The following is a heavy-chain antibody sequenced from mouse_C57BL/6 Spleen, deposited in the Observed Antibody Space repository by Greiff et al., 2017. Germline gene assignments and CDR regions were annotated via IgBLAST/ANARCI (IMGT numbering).Heavy chain of an antibody. CDR3: ARKDGSSYGWFAY. CDR2: FHPYNDDT. D-gene: IGHD1-1*01. V-gene: IGHV1-47*01. CDR1: GYTFTTYP. J-gene: IGHJ3*01. Sequence: QVQLQQSGAELVKPGASVKMSYKASGYTFTTYPIEWMKQNHGKSLEWIGNFHPYNDDTKYNEKFKGKATLTVEKSSSTVYLELSRLTSDASAVYYCARKDGSSYGWFAYWGQGTLVTVSA.